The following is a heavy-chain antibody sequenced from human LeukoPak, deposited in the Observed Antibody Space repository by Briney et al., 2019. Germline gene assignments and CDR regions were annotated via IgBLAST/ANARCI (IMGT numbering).Heavy chain of an antibody. Sequence: PGGSLRLSCAASGFTFSSYSMNWVRQAPGKGLEWVSSISSSSSYIYYADSVKGRFTISRDNAKNSLYLQMNSLRAEDTAVYYCARVALSRGMVVTHYFDYWGQGTLVTVSS. V-gene: IGHV3-21*01. D-gene: IGHD1-26*01. CDR3: ARVALSRGMVVTHYFDY. J-gene: IGHJ4*02. CDR2: ISSSSSYI. CDR1: GFTFSSYS.